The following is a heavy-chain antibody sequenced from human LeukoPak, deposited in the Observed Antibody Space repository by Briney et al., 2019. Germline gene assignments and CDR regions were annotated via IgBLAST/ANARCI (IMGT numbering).Heavy chain of an antibody. D-gene: IGHD3-3*02. CDR1: GFTFSSYA. CDR2: ISGNDGGT. Sequence: PGGSLRLSCAASGFTFSSYAMSWVRQAPGKGLEWVSAISGNDGGTYYADSVKGRFTISRDNSKNTLYLQMNSLRVEDTAVYYCAKIRAPAYDIWGQGTMVTVSS. V-gene: IGHV3-23*01. J-gene: IGHJ3*02. CDR3: AKIRAPAYDI.